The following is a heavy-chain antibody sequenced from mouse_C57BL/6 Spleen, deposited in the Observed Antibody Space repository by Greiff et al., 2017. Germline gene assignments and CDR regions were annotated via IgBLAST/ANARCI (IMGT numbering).Heavy chain of an antibody. V-gene: IGHV1-80*01. D-gene: IGHD2-4*01. CDR3: ARYYDYDDYYAMDY. J-gene: IGHJ4*01. CDR2: IYPGDGDT. CDR1: GYAFSSYW. Sequence: QVQLKQSGAELVKPGASVKISCKASGYAFSSYWMNWVKQRPGKGLEWIGQIYPGDGDTNYNGKFKGKATLTADKSSSTAYMQLSSLTSEDSAVYFCARYYDYDDYYAMDYWGQGTSVTVSS.